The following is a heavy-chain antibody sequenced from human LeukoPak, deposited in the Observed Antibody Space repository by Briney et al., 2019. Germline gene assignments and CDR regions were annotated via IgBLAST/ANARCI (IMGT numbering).Heavy chain of an antibody. J-gene: IGHJ4*02. Sequence: SETLSLTCTVSGGSISSSSYYWGWIRQPPGKGLEWIGSIYYSGSTYYNPSLKSRVTISVDTSKNQFSLKLSSVTAADTAVYYCAKAPSGSYWGGYFDYWGQGTLVTVSS. CDR1: GGSISSSSYY. D-gene: IGHD1-26*01. CDR3: AKAPSGSYWGGYFDY. CDR2: IYYSGST. V-gene: IGHV4-39*01.